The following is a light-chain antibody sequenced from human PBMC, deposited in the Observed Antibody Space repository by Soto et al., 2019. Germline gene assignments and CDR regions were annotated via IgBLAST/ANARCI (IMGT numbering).Light chain of an antibody. CDR2: GSD. J-gene: IGLJ3*02. Sequence: QSALTQPPSASGTPGQRVTISCSGSSSNIESNNVNWYQQLPGTAPKLLIHGSDQRPSGIPDRFSGSKSGTSASLAITGLQSEDEADYHCVAWDDSLNAPVFGGVTKVTVL. CDR3: VAWDDSLNAPV. V-gene: IGLV1-44*01. CDR1: SSNIESNN.